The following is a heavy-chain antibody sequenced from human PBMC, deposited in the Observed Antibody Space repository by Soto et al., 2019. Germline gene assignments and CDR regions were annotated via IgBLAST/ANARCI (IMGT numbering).Heavy chain of an antibody. J-gene: IGHJ5*02. CDR3: ARDLTARLFDP. CDR2: IIPILGIA. Sequence: ASVKVSCKASGGTFSSYTISWVRQAPGQGLEWMGRIIPILGIANYAQKFQGRVTITADKSTSTAYMELSSLRSEDTAVYHCARDLTARLFDPWGQGTLVTVSS. D-gene: IGHD6-6*01. V-gene: IGHV1-69*04. CDR1: GGTFSSYT.